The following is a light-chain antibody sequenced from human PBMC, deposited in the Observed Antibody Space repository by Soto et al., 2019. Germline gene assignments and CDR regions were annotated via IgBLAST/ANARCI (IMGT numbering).Light chain of an antibody. J-gene: IGKJ5*01. V-gene: IGKV3-20*01. CDR3: QQYGISIT. Sequence: EIVMTQSPASLSVSPGERVTLSCRAGQGVTTNFAWYQQKSGQSPRLLIYGTSTRAAGIPDRFSGSGSGTDFTLTISRLEPEDFAVFYCQQYGISITFGQGTRLEIK. CDR2: GTS. CDR1: QGVTTN.